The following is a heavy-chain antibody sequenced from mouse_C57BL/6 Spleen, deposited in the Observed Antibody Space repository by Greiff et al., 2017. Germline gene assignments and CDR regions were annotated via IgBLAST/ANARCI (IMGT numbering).Heavy chain of an antibody. Sequence: EVQLQQSGPELVKPGASVKISCKASGYTFTDYYMNWVKQSHGKSLEWIGDINPNNGGTSYNQKFKGKATLTVDKSSSTAYMELRSLTSEDSAVYYCARHYYDCDVYVRFAYWGQGTLVTVSA. CDR3: ARHYYDCDVYVRFAY. V-gene: IGHV1-26*01. J-gene: IGHJ3*01. D-gene: IGHD2-4*01. CDR2: INPNNGGT. CDR1: GYTFTDYY.